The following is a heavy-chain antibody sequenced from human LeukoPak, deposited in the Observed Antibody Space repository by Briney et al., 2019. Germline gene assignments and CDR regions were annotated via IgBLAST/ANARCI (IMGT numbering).Heavy chain of an antibody. CDR2: ISYDGSNK. J-gene: IGHJ4*02. D-gene: IGHD1-26*01. CDR3: ARDRVGATDYFDY. CDR1: GFTFSSYA. V-gene: IGHV3-30-3*01. Sequence: GGSLRLSCAASGFTFSSYAMHWVRQAPGKGLEWVAVISYDGSNKYYADSVKGRFTISRDNSKNTLYLQMNSLRVEDTAVYYCARDRVGATDYFDYWGQGTLVTVSS.